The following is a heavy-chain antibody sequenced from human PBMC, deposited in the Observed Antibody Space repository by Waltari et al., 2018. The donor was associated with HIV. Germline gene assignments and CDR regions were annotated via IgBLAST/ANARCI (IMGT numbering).Heavy chain of an antibody. CDR1: GYTFTSYG. Sequence: QVQLVQSGAEVKKPGASVKVSCKASGYTFTSYGISWVRQAPGQGLEWMGWVSAYKGNTNYAQKLQCRVTMTTDTSTSTAYMELRSLRSDDTAVYYCARINCTSVSCYASLDYWGQGTLVTVSS. D-gene: IGHD2-2*01. J-gene: IGHJ4*02. CDR2: VSAYKGNT. CDR3: ARINCTSVSCYASLDY. V-gene: IGHV1-18*01.